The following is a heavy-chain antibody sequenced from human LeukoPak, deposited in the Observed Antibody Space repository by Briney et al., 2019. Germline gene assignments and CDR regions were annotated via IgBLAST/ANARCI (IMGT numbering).Heavy chain of an antibody. J-gene: IGHJ5*02. Sequence: SETLSLTCTVSGGSISSGDYYWSWIRQPPGKGLEWIGYIYYSGSTYYNPSLKSRVTISVDTSKNQFFLKLSSVTAADTAVYYCASEHGSSPGGIDPWGQGILVTVSS. CDR3: ASEHGSSPGGIDP. V-gene: IGHV4-30-4*01. D-gene: IGHD6-6*01. CDR1: GGSISSGDYY. CDR2: IYYSGST.